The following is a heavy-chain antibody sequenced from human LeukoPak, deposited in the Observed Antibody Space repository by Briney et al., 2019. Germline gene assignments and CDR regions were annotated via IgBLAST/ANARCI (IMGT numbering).Heavy chain of an antibody. CDR1: GFTFSTYS. D-gene: IGHD6-13*01. Sequence: GGSLRLSCAASGFTFSTYSMNWVRQAPGKGLEWVSSISRNSRYIYYADSMRGRFTISRDNAKNSLYLQMNSLKPEDTAVYYCARVAEAAAFDSWGQGTLVTVSS. CDR2: ISRNSRYI. V-gene: IGHV3-21*06. CDR3: ARVAEAAAFDS. J-gene: IGHJ4*02.